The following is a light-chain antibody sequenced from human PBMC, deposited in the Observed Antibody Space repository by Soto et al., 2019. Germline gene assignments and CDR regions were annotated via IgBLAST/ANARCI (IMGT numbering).Light chain of an antibody. J-gene: IGLJ2*01. V-gene: IGLV2-23*02. Sequence: QSALTQPASGSGSPGQSITISCTGTSSDVRSYNLGFRYHQHPGKASKLMIYEVSKRPSGVSNPFSGSKSSNTASLTISGLQAEEEADYYCCSYAGSSTPVVFGGGTKLTVL. CDR3: CSYAGSSTPVV. CDR1: SSDVRSYNL. CDR2: EVS.